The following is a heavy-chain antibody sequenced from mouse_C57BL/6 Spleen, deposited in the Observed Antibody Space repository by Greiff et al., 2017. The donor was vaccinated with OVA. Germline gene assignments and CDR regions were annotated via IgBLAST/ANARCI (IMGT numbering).Heavy chain of an antibody. V-gene: IGHV1-61*01. D-gene: IGHD1-1*01. Sequence: VKLKQPGAELVRPGSSVKLSCKASGYTFTSYWMDWVKQRPGQGLEWIGNIYPSDSETHYNQKFKDKATLTVDKSSSTAYMQLSSLTSEDSAVYYCTRPGSRAGYFDVWGTGTTVTVSS. CDR1: GYTFTSYW. CDR2: IYPSDSET. J-gene: IGHJ1*03. CDR3: TRPGSRAGYFDV.